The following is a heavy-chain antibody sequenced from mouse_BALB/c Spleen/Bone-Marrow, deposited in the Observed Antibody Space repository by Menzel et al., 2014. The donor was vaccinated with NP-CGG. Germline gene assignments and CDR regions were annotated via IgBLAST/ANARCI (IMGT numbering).Heavy chain of an antibody. CDR2: IDPYSGGT. J-gene: IGHJ2*01. Sequence: EVQLQQSGPELGKPGASVKISCKASGYSFTGYNMNWVKQSNGKSLEWIGNIDPYSGGTSYNQKFKGKATLTVDKSSSTAYMQLKSLTSEDSAVYYCARSWVNYFDYWGQGTTLTVSS. D-gene: IGHD2-1*01. CDR1: GYSFTGYN. V-gene: IGHV1-39*01. CDR3: ARSWVNYFDY.